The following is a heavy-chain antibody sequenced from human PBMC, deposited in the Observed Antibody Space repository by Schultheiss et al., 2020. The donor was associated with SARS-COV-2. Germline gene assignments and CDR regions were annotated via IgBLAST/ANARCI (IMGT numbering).Heavy chain of an antibody. CDR3: ARDSSSWYGAARYYFDY. CDR1: GFTFSSYD. CDR2: ISYDGSNK. J-gene: IGHJ4*02. D-gene: IGHD6-13*01. Sequence: GGSLRLSCAASGFTFSSYDMYWVRQAPGKGLEWVAVISYDGSNKYYADSVKGRFTISRDNSKNTLYLQMNSLRAEDTAVYYCARDSSSWYGAARYYFDYWGQGTLVTVSS. V-gene: IGHV3-30-3*01.